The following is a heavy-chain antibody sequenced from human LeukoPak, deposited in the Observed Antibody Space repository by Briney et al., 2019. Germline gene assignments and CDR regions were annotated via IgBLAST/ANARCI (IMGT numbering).Heavy chain of an antibody. D-gene: IGHD4-17*01. Sequence: SGGSLRLSCAASGFTFSSYEMNWVRQAPGKGLEWVSYISSSGSTIYYADSVKGRFTISRDNSENTLYLQMNSLRAEDTAVYYCARGWYVTTVTEEYFQHWGQGTLVTVSS. J-gene: IGHJ1*01. CDR1: GFTFSSYE. CDR2: ISSSGSTI. CDR3: ARGWYVTTVTEEYFQH. V-gene: IGHV3-48*03.